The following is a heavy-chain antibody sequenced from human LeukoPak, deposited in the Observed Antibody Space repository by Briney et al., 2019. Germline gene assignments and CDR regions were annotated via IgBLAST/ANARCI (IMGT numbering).Heavy chain of an antibody. V-gene: IGHV4-61*02. CDR1: GGSISSGSYY. Sequence: SEALSLTCTVSGGSISSGSYYWSWIRQPAGKGLEWIGRIYTSGSTNYNPSLKSRVTISVDTSKNQFSLKLSSVTAADTAVYYCAIAIAAAGTVVNDYWGQGTLVTVSS. D-gene: IGHD6-13*01. J-gene: IGHJ4*02. CDR3: AIAIAAAGTVVNDY. CDR2: IYTSGST.